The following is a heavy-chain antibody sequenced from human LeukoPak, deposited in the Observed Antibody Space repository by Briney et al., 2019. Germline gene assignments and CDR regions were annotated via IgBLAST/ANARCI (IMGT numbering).Heavy chain of an antibody. J-gene: IGHJ4*02. CDR3: AREGRSSTPGY. V-gene: IGHV4-4*07. CDR2: ISSSGST. Sequence: SETLSLTCTVSGGSIGSYYWSWVRQPAGQGLEWIGRISSSGSTNCNPSLKSRLTMSVDTSKNHFSLKLSSVTAADTAVYYCAREGRSSTPGYWGQGPLVTVSS. D-gene: IGHD2-15*01. CDR1: GGSIGSYY.